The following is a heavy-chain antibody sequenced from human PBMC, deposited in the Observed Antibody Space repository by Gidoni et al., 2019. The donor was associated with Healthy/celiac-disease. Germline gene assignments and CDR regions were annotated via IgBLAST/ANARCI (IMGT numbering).Heavy chain of an antibody. D-gene: IGHD3-3*01. CDR3: ARGVLRFLEWSHPYNWFDP. CDR2: IIPIFGTA. J-gene: IGHJ5*02. V-gene: IGHV1-69*06. CDR1: GGTFSSYA. Sequence: QVQLVQSGAEVKKPGSSVKVSCKASGGTFSSYAISWVRQAPGQGLEWMGGIIPIFGTANYAQKFQGRVTITADKSTSTAYMELSSLRSEDTAVYYCARGVLRFLEWSHPYNWFDPWGQGTLVTVSS.